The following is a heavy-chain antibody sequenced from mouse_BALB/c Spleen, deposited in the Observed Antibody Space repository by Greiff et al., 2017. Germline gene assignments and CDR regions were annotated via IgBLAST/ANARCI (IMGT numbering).Heavy chain of an antibody. CDR3: ARDYGY. J-gene: IGHJ4*01. V-gene: IGHV3-2*02. CDR1: GYSITSDYA. D-gene: IGHD1-1*01. CDR2: ISYSGST. Sequence: EVKLMESGPGLVKPSQSLSLTCTVTGYSITSDYAWNWIRQFPGNKLEWMGYISYSGSTSYNPSLKSRISITRDTSKNQFFLQLNSVTTEDTATYYCARDYGYWGQGTSVTVSS.